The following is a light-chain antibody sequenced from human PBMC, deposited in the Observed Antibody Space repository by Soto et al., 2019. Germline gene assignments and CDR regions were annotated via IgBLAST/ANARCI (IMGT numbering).Light chain of an antibody. CDR2: DAS. J-gene: IGKJ4*01. Sequence: EIVLTQSPGTLSLSPGERATLSCRASQTVTRNYLAWHQQKPGQAPRLLIYDASNRATGIPARFSGSGSGTDFTLTISSLEPEDFAVYYCQQRSSWPLTFGGGTKVDIK. CDR1: QTVTRNY. CDR3: QQRSSWPLT. V-gene: IGKV3-11*01.